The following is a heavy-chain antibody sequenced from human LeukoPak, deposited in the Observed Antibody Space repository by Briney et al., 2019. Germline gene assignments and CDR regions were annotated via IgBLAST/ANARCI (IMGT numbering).Heavy chain of an antibody. Sequence: ASVKVSCKASGGTSSSYAISWVRQAPGQGLEWMGGIIPIFGTANYAQKFQGRVTITADESTSTAYMELSSLRSEDTAVYYCARVVADSGCSSSWYQGGAFDIWGQGTMVTVSS. J-gene: IGHJ3*02. CDR3: ARVVADSGCSSSWYQGGAFDI. D-gene: IGHD6-13*01. CDR2: IIPIFGTA. CDR1: GGTSSSYA. V-gene: IGHV1-69*13.